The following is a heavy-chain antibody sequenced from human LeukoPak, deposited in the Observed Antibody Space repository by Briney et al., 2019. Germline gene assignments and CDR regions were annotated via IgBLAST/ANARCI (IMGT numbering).Heavy chain of an antibody. Sequence: ASVKVSCKASGYTFTSYGISWVRQAPRQGLEWMGWISAYNGNTNYAQKLQGRVTMTTDTSTSTAYMELRSLRSDDTAVYYCARDLTTPHWFDPWGQRTLVTVSS. V-gene: IGHV1-18*01. J-gene: IGHJ5*02. CDR1: GYTFTSYG. CDR2: ISAYNGNT. D-gene: IGHD1-1*01. CDR3: ARDLTTPHWFDP.